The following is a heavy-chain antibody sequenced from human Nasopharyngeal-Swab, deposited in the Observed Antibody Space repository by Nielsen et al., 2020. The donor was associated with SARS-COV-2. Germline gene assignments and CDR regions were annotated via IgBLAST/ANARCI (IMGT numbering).Heavy chain of an antibody. J-gene: IGHJ4*02. CDR2: IYYSGST. Sequence: SETLSPTCTVSGGSISSYYWSWIRQPPGKGLEWIGYIYYSGSTNYNPSLKSRVTISVDTSKNQFSLKLSSVTAADTAVYYCARGGGSSSWVDYWGQGTLVTVSS. V-gene: IGHV4-59*01. CDR3: ARGGGSSSWVDY. D-gene: IGHD6-13*01. CDR1: GGSISSYY.